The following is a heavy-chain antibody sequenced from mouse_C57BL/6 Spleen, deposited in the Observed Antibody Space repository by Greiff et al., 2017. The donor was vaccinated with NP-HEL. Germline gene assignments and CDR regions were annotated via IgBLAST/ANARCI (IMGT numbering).Heavy chain of an antibody. D-gene: IGHD1-1*01. CDR2: IYPGSGST. V-gene: IGHV1-55*01. Sequence: VQLQQPGAELVKPGASVKMSCKASGYTFTSYWITWVKQRPGQGLEWIGDIYPGSGSTNYNEKFKSKATLTVDTSSSTAYMQLSSLTVEDSAVYYWARYGTVVEDYFDYWGQGTTLTVSS. CDR3: ARYGTVVEDYFDY. J-gene: IGHJ2*01. CDR1: GYTFTSYW.